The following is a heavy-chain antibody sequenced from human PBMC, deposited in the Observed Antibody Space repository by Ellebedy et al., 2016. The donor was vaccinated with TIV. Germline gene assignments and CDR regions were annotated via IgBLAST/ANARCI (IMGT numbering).Heavy chain of an antibody. CDR1: GYTFSDHG. CDR2: ISVYNGDT. J-gene: IGHJ3*02. CDR3: ARALRTAIKTRRLDI. D-gene: IGHD2-21*02. Sequence: AASVKVSCKASGYTFSDHGISWVRQAPGQGLEWMGWISVYNGDTNYAQNFHDRVTLTTDTTTTTAYLELRSLSADDTARYYCARALRTAIKTRRLDIWGQGTMVIVSS. V-gene: IGHV1-18*04.